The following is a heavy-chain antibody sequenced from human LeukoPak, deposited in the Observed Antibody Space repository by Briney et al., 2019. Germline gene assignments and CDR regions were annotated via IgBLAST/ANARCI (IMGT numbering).Heavy chain of an antibody. CDR3: ARHYGP. Sequence: SETLSLTCIVSGGSNSSYYWSWIRQPPGKGLEWIGYIYYSGSTNYSPSLKSRVTISVDTSKNQFSLKLNSVTAADTAVYYCARHYGPWGQGTLVTVSS. CDR2: IYYSGST. J-gene: IGHJ5*02. V-gene: IGHV4-59*08. D-gene: IGHD3-10*01. CDR1: GGSNSSYY.